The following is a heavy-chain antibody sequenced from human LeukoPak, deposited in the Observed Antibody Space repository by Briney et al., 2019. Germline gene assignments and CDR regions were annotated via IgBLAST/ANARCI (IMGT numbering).Heavy chain of an antibody. J-gene: IGHJ4*02. CDR1: GGSINSNNYY. CDR3: QSRYLEWLLEY. D-gene: IGHD3-3*01. Sequence: SETLSLTCTVSGGSINSNNYYWGWIRQPPGKGLEWIGSIYSSGSAYYNPSLRSRVTISVDTSKNQFSLRLSSVTAADTAVYYCQSRYLEWLLEYWGQGTLVTVSS. V-gene: IGHV4-39*01. CDR2: IYSSGSA.